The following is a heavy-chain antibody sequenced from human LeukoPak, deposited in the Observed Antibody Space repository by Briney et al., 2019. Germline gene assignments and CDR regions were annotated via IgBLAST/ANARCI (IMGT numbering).Heavy chain of an antibody. CDR1: GFTFSIYG. CDR3: ARSWLAVAGPEY. J-gene: IGHJ4*02. Sequence: PGGSLILSCAASGFTFSIYGMHWVRQAPGKGLEWVAVIWYDGSNKYYAVSVKGRFTISRDNAKNSLYLQMNSLRAEDTAVYYCARSWLAVAGPEYWGQGTLVTVSS. D-gene: IGHD6-19*01. CDR2: IWYDGSNK. V-gene: IGHV3-33*03.